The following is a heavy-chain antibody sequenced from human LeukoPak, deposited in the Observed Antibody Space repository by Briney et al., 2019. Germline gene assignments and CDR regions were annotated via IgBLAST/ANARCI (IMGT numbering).Heavy chain of an antibody. CDR1: GFTFDDYA. D-gene: IGHD2-2*01. J-gene: IGHJ3*02. CDR2: ISWNSGSI. Sequence: GGSLRLSCAASGFTFDDYAMRWVRQAPGKGLEWVSGISWNSGSIGYADSVKGRFTISRDNAKNSLYLQMNSLRAEDTALYYCAKDTSRRYAFDIWGQGTMVTVSS. V-gene: IGHV3-9*01. CDR3: AKDTSRRYAFDI.